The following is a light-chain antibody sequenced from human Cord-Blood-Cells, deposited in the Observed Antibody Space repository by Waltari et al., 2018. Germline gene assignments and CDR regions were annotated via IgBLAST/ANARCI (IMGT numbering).Light chain of an antibody. J-gene: IGLJ1*01. CDR3: CSYAGSYYV. CDR1: SSYVGGYNY. V-gene: IGLV2-11*01. CDR2: DVS. Sequence: QSALTQPRSVSGSPGQSVTIPCTGTSSYVGGYNYVSWYQQHPGKAPKLMIYDVSKRPSGVPDRFSGSKSGNTASLTISGLQAEDEADYYCCSYAGSYYVFGTGTKVTVL.